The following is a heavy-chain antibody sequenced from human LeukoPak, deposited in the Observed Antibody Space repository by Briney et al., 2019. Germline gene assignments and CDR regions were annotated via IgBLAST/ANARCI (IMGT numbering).Heavy chain of an antibody. J-gene: IGHJ5*02. CDR2: TYYRSKWYN. V-gene: IGHV6-1*01. D-gene: IGHD6-19*01. CDR3: AKLGDSST. Sequence: SQTLSLTCAISGDSVSSNSAARSWIRQSPSRGLEWLGRTYYRSKWYNDYAVSVKSRIIISPDTSKNQFSLLLKSVTPEDTAVHYCAKLGDSSTWGQGTLVTVSS. CDR1: GDSVSSNSAA.